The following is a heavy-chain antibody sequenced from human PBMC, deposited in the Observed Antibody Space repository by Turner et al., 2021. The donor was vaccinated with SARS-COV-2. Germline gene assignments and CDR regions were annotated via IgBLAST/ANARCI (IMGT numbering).Heavy chain of an antibody. CDR3: ARHFRSAEAAVPFDF. Sequence: QLQLLVSSPGVIKPSDTLSLTCAVSGRSISTTHHYWGWIRQHPGEGLEWIGIVYYSESTYYNPSHKSRVIITVDTSNNELSLKLSSVTAADTAVYDCARHFRSAEAAVPFDFWGQGTLVTVSS. CDR2: VYYSEST. CDR1: GRSISTTHHY. J-gene: IGHJ4*02. V-gene: IGHV4-39*01. D-gene: IGHD6-19*01.